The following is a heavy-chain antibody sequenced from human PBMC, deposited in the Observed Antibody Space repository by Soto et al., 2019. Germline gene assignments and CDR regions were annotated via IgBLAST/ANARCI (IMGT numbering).Heavy chain of an antibody. V-gene: IGHV3-23*01. CDR2: ITDTGGDA. Sequence: EVQLLESGGDLKQPGGSLRLSCVASGLTFGSRAMSWVRQAPGEGLQWVSTITDTGGDAKDADSVRGRFVISRDNSKKTLYLQMTSLTAEDSAMYYCARWATDSDPGSRIFDFWGRGTLVTVAS. J-gene: IGHJ4*02. CDR1: GLTFGSRA. CDR3: ARWATDSDPGSRIFDF. D-gene: IGHD2-15*01.